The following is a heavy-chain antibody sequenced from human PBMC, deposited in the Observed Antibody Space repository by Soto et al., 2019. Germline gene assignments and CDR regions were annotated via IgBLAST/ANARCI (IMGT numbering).Heavy chain of an antibody. J-gene: IGHJ4*02. V-gene: IGHV3-21*01. D-gene: IGHD3-10*01. CDR2: ISSSSSYI. CDR3: ARDPRADGSGSYYITPYYFDY. Sequence: GGSLRLSCAASGFTFSSYSMNWVRQAPGKGLEWVSSISSSSSYIYYADSVKGRFTISRDNAKNSLYLQMNSLRVEDTAVYYCARDPRADGSGSYYITPYYFDYWGQGTLVTVSS. CDR1: GFTFSSYS.